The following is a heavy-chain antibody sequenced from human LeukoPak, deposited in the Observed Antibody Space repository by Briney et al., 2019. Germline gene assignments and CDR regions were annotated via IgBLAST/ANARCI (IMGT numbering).Heavy chain of an antibody. CDR2: IYTSGST. Sequence: SETLSLTCAVYGGSFSGYYWSWIRQPAGKGLEWIGRIYTSGSTNYNPSLKSRVTMSVDTSKNQFSLKLSSVTAADTAVYYCARELRGSPFDYWGQGTLVTVSS. D-gene: IGHD3-10*01. CDR1: GGSFSGYY. CDR3: ARELRGSPFDY. J-gene: IGHJ4*02. V-gene: IGHV4-4*07.